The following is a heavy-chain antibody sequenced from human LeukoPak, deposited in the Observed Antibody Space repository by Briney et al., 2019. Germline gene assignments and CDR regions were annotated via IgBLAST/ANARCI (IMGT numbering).Heavy chain of an antibody. CDR1: GFTFSYHA. CDR3: AKVGAYYYYYGMDV. CDR2: ISHDGGNK. Sequence: PGGSLRLSCAASGFTFSYHAIHWVRQAPGKGLEWVAVISHDGGNKYYADSVKGRFTISRDNSKNTLYLQVNSLRAEDTAVYYCAKVGAYYYYYGMDVWGQGTTVSVSS. J-gene: IGHJ6*02. D-gene: IGHD1-26*01. V-gene: IGHV3-30-3*01.